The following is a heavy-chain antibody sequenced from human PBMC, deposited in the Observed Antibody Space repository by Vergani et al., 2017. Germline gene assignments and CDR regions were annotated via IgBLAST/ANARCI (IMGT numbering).Heavy chain of an antibody. CDR3: AKLCSGDCYSADY. J-gene: IGHJ4*02. D-gene: IGHD2-21*01. Sequence: QVQLVESGGGVVQPGRSLRLSCAASGFTFSSYGMHWVRQAPGKGLEWVAVISYDGSNKYYADSVKGRFTISRDNSKNTLYLQMNSLRAEDTAVYYCAKLCSGDCYSADYWGQGTLVTVSS. V-gene: IGHV3-30*18. CDR1: GFTFSSYG. CDR2: ISYDGSNK.